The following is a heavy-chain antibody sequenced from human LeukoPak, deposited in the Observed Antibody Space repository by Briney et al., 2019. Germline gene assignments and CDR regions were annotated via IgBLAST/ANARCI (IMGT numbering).Heavy chain of an antibody. CDR3: ATSPHTDAFDI. V-gene: IGHV4-61*02. CDR2: IYTSGST. J-gene: IGHJ3*02. CDR1: GGSISSGSYY. Sequence: SETLSLTCTVSGGSISSGSYYWSWIRQPAGKGLEWIGRIYTSGSTNYNPSLKSRVTISVDTSKNQFSLKLSSVTAAYTAVYYCATSPHTDAFDIWGQGTMVTVSS.